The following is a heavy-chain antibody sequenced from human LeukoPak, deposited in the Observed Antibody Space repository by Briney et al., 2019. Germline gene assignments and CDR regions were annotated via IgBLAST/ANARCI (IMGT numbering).Heavy chain of an antibody. J-gene: IGHJ4*02. CDR1: DDSITMYY. CDR2: VDHTGNT. CDR3: ARGTLYSGWSYYFDY. V-gene: IGHV4-59*01. Sequence: SETLSLTCTVSDDSITMYYWTWIRQPPGKGLEWIGYVDHTGNTKFNPSLNGRVSISRDTSNNFFSLRLRSVTAADTAVYFCARGTLYSGWSYYFDYWGQGSQVTVSS. D-gene: IGHD6-19*01.